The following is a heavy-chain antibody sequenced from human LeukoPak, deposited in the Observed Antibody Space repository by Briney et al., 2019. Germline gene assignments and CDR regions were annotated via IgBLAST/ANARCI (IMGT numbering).Heavy chain of an antibody. CDR1: GGSMSNYF. V-gene: IGHV4-59*08. CDR3: ASRSGSFSDALDI. D-gene: IGHD3-10*01. CDR2: IHYSEST. Sequence: SETLSLTCTVSGGSMSNYFWSWVRQPPGKGLEWIAYIHYSESTKYNPSLKSRVTMSVDTSKNQFSLKLSSVTAADTAVYYCASRSGSFSDALDIWGQGTLVTVSS. J-gene: IGHJ3*02.